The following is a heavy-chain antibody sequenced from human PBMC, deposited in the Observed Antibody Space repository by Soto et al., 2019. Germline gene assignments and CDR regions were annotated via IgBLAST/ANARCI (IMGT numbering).Heavy chain of an antibody. CDR1: GETFRSYA. Sequence: AASVKVPCKASGETFRSYAFSWGRQAPGQGLEWMGGILPIFVTPNYTQKFQGRVTITADKSPSTAYMELSSLRSEDTAVYYCARGGITIFGLVIFDYWGQGTLVTVSS. V-gene: IGHV1-69*06. CDR2: ILPIFVTP. J-gene: IGHJ4*02. CDR3: ARGGITIFGLVIFDY. D-gene: IGHD3-3*01.